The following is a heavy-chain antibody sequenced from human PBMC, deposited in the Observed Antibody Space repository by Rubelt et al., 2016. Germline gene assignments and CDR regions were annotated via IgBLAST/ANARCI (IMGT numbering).Heavy chain of an antibody. V-gene: IGHV3-30*04. CDR1: GFTFSRYA. D-gene: IGHD7-27*01. J-gene: IGHJ4*02. CDR2: ISYDGRHK. CDR3: ARPWGY. Sequence: GRSLRLSCAASGFTFSRYAMHWVRQAPGKGLEWVAVISYDGRHKYYADSVKGRFPLSRDNSKNTLYLQMNSLRTEDTAVYYCARPWGYWGQGTLVTVYS.